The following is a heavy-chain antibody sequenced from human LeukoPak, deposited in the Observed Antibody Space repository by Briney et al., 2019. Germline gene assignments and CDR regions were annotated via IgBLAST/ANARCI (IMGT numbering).Heavy chain of an antibody. Sequence: PGGSLRLSVAASGFTVITNDMTWVRQAPGKGLEWVSVLYSDGNTKYADSVQGRFTISRDNSKNTLYLEMNSLSPDDTAVYYCARGVEPLAANTLAYWGQGTLVTVSS. CDR2: LYSDGNT. V-gene: IGHV3-53*01. CDR3: ARGVEPLAANTLAY. CDR1: GFTVITND. J-gene: IGHJ4*02. D-gene: IGHD1-14*01.